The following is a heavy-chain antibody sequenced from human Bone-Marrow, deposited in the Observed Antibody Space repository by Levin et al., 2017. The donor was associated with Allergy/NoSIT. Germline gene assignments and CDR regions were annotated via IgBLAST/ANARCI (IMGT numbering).Heavy chain of an antibody. CDR1: GFTVSDYY. V-gene: IGHV3-66*01. D-gene: IGHD2-21*02. Sequence: TGGSLRLSCAASGFTVSDYYMSWVRQAPGKGLEWVSVIFRGGRTQYANSVKGRFTISSDNSKDIFYLQMNSLTVDDTAVYYCAGDRNLHGDFEGWGQGTLVTVSS. CDR3: AGDRNLHGDFEG. CDR2: IFRGGRT. J-gene: IGHJ4*02.